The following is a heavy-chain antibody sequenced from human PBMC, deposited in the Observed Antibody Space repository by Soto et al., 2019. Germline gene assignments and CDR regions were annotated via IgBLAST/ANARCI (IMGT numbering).Heavy chain of an antibody. J-gene: IGHJ5*02. V-gene: IGHV4-31*03. CDR2: IFYSGTT. CDR3: ARSVDP. Sequence: SDTLFLTCNVSGGSISSGGYYWSWIRQHPGKGLEWIGYIFYSGTTYYNPSLKSRVTISVDTSKNQFSLKLNSVTAADTAVYYCARSVDPWGQGTLVTVSS. CDR1: GGSISSGGYY.